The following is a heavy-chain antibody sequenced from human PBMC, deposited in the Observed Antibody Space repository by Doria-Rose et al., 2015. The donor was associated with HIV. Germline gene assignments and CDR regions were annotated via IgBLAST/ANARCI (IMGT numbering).Heavy chain of an antibody. CDR1: GDSVSSHFY. Sequence: QVQLQESGPGLVKPSETLSLTRIVSGDSVSSHFYWGWIRQPPGKGLEWIGNIYHTGSTYYNPSLKSRVTISLDTSKNNFTLRRTSVTAADTAVYYCARPANVGMEDWYFDPWGRGTLVAVSS. V-gene: IGHV4-38-2*02. CDR2: IYHTGST. CDR3: ARPANVGMEDWYFDP. D-gene: IGHD1-26*01. J-gene: IGHJ2*01.